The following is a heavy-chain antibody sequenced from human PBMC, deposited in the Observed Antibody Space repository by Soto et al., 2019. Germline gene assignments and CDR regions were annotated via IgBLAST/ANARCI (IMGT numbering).Heavy chain of an antibody. CDR2: IYYSGST. CDR1: GGSISSYY. Sequence: SETLSLTCTVSGGSISSYYWSWIRQPPGKGLEWIGYIYYSGSTNYNPSLKSRVTISVDTSKNQFSLKLSSVTAADTAVYYCARSYDYIWGSYPPSYFDYWGQGTLVTVSS. V-gene: IGHV4-59*08. D-gene: IGHD3-16*02. J-gene: IGHJ4*02. CDR3: ARSYDYIWGSYPPSYFDY.